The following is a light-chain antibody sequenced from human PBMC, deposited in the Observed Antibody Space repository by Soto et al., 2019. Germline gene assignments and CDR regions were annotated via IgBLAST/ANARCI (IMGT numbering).Light chain of an antibody. V-gene: IGKV3-11*01. J-gene: IGKJ4*01. CDR3: QQFSSYPLT. Sequence: DIVLTQSPATLSLSPAERTTLSCRASQSVSSYLAWYQQKPGQAPRLLIYDASSRATGIPDRFSGGGSGTDFTLTISRLEPEDFAVYYCQQFSSYPLTFGGGNKGAIK. CDR2: DAS. CDR1: QSVSSY.